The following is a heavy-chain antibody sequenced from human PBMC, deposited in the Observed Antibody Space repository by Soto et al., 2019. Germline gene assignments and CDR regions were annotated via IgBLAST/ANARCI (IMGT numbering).Heavy chain of an antibody. CDR3: ARGRGNYDSSGYYYPFVNNGMDV. D-gene: IGHD3-22*01. Sequence: SETLSLTCAVYGGSFSGYYWSWIRQPPGKGLEWIGEINHSGSTNYNPSLKSRVTISVDTSKNQFSLKLSSVTAADTAVYYCARGRGNYDSSGYYYPFVNNGMDVWGQGTTVTVSS. J-gene: IGHJ6*02. V-gene: IGHV4-34*01. CDR2: INHSGST. CDR1: GGSFSGYY.